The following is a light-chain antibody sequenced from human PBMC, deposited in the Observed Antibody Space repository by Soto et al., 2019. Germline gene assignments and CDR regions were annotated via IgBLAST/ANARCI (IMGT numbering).Light chain of an antibody. Sequence: EIVMTQSTATLSVSPGERATLSCRVSQSVSSNLAWYQQKPGQSPRLLIYGASTRATGIPARFSGSGSGTELTLTISSLQSEDFAVYYCQQNNNWPREFGQGTKVEIK. CDR2: GAS. J-gene: IGKJ1*01. CDR3: QQNNNWPRE. V-gene: IGKV3-15*01. CDR1: QSVSSN.